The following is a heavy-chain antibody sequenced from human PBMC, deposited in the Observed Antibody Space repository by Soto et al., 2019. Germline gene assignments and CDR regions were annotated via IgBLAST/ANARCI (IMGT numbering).Heavy chain of an antibody. J-gene: IGHJ4*02. CDR1: GFTFSSYG. CDR3: ARGAYYYGSGSYM. V-gene: IGHV3-33*01. Sequence: QVQLVESGGGVVQPGRSLRLSCAASGFTFSSYGMHWVRQAPGKGLEWVAVIWYDGSNKYYADSVKGRFTISRDNSKNTLYLQMNRLRAEDTAVYYWARGAYYYGSGSYMWGQGTLVTVSS. D-gene: IGHD3-10*01. CDR2: IWYDGSNK.